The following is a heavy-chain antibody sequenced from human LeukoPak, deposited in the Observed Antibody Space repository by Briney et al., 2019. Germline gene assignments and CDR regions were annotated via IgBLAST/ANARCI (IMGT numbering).Heavy chain of an antibody. V-gene: IGHV3-9*01. CDR2: ISWNSGSI. CDR1: GFTFDDYA. CDR3: AKDKKTGYCTNGVCYFDY. D-gene: IGHD2-8*01. J-gene: IGHJ4*02. Sequence: QPGGSLRLSCAASGFTFDDYAMHWVRQAPGKGLEWVSGISWNSGSIGYADSVKGRFTISRDNAKNSLYLQMNSLRAEDTALYYCAKDKKTGYCTNGVCYFDYWGQGTLVTVSS.